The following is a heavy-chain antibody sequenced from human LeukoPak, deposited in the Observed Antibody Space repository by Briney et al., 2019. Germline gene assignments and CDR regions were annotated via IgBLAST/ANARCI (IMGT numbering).Heavy chain of an antibody. J-gene: IGHJ4*02. CDR3: AKDNRRHYTSGPNPDSLH. CDR1: GFIFSNYV. V-gene: IGHV3-48*01. Sequence: GGSLRLSCAASGFIFSNYVMNWVRQAPGKGLEWVSYISSSSSSISYADSVKGRFTISRDNAKNSLYLQMDSLRVEDTAFYYCAKDNRRHYTSGPNPDSLHWGQGALVTVSS. D-gene: IGHD6-19*01. CDR2: ISSSSSSI.